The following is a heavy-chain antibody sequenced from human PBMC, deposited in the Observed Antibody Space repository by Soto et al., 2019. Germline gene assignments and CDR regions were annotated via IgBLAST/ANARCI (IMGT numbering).Heavy chain of an antibody. V-gene: IGHV1-69*01. CDR1: GGTFSSYA. CDR2: IIPIFGTA. Sequence: QVQLVQSGAEVKKPGSSVKVSCKASGGTFSSYAISWVRQAPGQGLEWMGGIIPIFGTANYAQKFQGGVTITADESTSTAYMELSSLRSEDTAVYYCARTALGYCGGDCYAHDAFDIWGQGTMVTVSS. D-gene: IGHD2-21*02. CDR3: ARTALGYCGGDCYAHDAFDI. J-gene: IGHJ3*02.